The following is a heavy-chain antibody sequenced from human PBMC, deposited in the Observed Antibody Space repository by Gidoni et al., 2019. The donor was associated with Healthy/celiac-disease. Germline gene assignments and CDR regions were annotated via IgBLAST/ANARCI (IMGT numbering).Heavy chain of an antibody. J-gene: IGHJ5*02. CDR1: GYTFTGYY. D-gene: IGHD3-22*01. CDR3: ARDSLFFEDYYDSSGFNWFDP. V-gene: IGHV1-2*06. CDR2: INPNSGGT. Sequence: QVQLVQSGAEVKKPGASVKVSCKASGYTFTGYYMHWVRQAPGQGLEWMGRINPNSGGTNYAQKFQGRVTMTRDTSISTAYMELSRLRSDDTAVYYCARDSLFFEDYYDSSGFNWFDPWGQGTLVTVSS.